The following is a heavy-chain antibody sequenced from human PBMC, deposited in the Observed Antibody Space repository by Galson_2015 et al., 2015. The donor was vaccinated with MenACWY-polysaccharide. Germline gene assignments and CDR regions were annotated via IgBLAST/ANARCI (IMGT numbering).Heavy chain of an antibody. J-gene: IGHJ2*01. V-gene: IGHV4-59*01. Sequence: ATLSLTCTVSGGSNSSYYWNWIRPPPGKGLEWVGYINYSGSTNHNPSLKSRVTMSVDTSKNQFSLNLTSVTDADTAVYYCARAIAVAGQRRDFDLWGRGTLVTVSS. CDR2: INYSGST. D-gene: IGHD6-19*01. CDR3: ARAIAVAGQRRDFDL. CDR1: GGSNSSYY.